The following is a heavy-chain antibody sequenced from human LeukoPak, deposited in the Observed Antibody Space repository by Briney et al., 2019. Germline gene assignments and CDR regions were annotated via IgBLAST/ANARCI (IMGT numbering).Heavy chain of an antibody. J-gene: IGHJ4*02. D-gene: IGHD3-10*01. CDR3: ARDVAIVVRGAFDY. Sequence: ASVKVSCKASGYTFNKFGFSWVRQAPGQGLEWMGWISAYNGNTKYAEKLQGRVTMTTDTSTSTAYMELRSLRSDDTAVYYCARDVAIVVRGAFDYWGQGTLVTVSS. V-gene: IGHV1-18*04. CDR1: GYTFNKFG. CDR2: ISAYNGNT.